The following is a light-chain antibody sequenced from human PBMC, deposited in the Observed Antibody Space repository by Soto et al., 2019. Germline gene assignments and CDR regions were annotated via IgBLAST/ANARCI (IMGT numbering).Light chain of an antibody. Sequence: EIVMTQSPATLSVSPGDRASLSCRASQSVGSNLAWYQQTAGQAPRLLIYGASTRATGIPARFSGSGSGTEFTLTISSLQSEDFAVYSCQQYNNWPYTFGQGTKLEIK. CDR3: QQYNNWPYT. J-gene: IGKJ2*01. CDR2: GAS. V-gene: IGKV3-15*01. CDR1: QSVGSN.